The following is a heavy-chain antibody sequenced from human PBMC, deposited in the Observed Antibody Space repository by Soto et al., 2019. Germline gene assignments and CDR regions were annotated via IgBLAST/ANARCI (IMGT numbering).Heavy chain of an antibody. J-gene: IGHJ4*02. CDR1: GYSISSGSY. CDR3: ARGPLYYDDASGQYYRGPFDS. Sequence: SSETLSLTCTVSGYSISSGSYWAWIRQPPGKGPEWIASIYHGGTTFYNPSLRSRVSISVDTSKNQFSLTLRSVTAADTAVYFCARGPLYYDDASGQYYRGPFDSWGQGSLVTVSS. V-gene: IGHV4-38-2*02. CDR2: IYHGGTT. D-gene: IGHD3-22*01.